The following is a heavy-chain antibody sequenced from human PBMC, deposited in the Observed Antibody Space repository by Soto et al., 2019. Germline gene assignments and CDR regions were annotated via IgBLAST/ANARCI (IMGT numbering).Heavy chain of an antibody. CDR3: ARDDPTIFGVVPPYYYYGMDV. CDR2: IIPIFGTA. Sequence: SVKVSCKASGGTLSSYAISWVRQAPGQGLEWMGGIIPIFGTANYAQKFQGRVTITADESTSTAYMELSSLRSEDTAVYYCARDDPTIFGVVPPYYYYGMDVWGQGTTVTVSS. CDR1: GGTLSSYA. J-gene: IGHJ6*02. D-gene: IGHD3-3*01. V-gene: IGHV1-69*13.